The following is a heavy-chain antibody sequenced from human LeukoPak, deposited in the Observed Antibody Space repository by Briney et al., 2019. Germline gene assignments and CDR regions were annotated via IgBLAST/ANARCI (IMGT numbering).Heavy chain of an antibody. V-gene: IGHV4-39*01. CDR3: ASFYCSGGSCYQYFSYYYMDV. CDR2: IYYSGST. Sequence: SETLSLTCTVSGGSISSSSYYWGWIRQPPGKGLEWIGSIYYSGSTYYNPSLQSRVTISVDTSKSQFSLKLNSVTAADTAVYYCASFYCSGGSCYQYFSYYYMDVWGKGTTVTISS. CDR1: GGSISSSSYY. J-gene: IGHJ6*03. D-gene: IGHD2-15*01.